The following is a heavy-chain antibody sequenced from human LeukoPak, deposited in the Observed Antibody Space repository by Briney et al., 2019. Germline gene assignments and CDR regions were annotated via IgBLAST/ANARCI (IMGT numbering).Heavy chain of an antibody. J-gene: IGHJ4*02. Sequence: GGSLRLSCAVSGFTFSSYWMHWVRQAPGKGLVWVSHIKTDGSTTAYADSVKGRFTISRDNAKNTLYLQMNSLRAEDTGVYYCARGSQQLPRSNPDYWGQGTLVTVSS. V-gene: IGHV3-74*01. D-gene: IGHD2-2*01. CDR2: IKTDGSTT. CDR3: ARGSQQLPRSNPDY. CDR1: GFTFSSYW.